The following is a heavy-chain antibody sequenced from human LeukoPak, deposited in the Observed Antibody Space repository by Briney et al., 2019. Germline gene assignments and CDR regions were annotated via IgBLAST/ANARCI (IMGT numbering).Heavy chain of an antibody. V-gene: IGHV4-4*07. CDR2: IFTSGSP. CDR3: ARSEEGRFYDSAGYCEPFDL. D-gene: IGHD2-15*01. Sequence: SSETLSLTCTVSGVSISSYHWSWIRQPPGKGLEWIGHIFTSGSPNYSPSLKSRVTFSRDTARSQIYLRMTSVTAADTAIYYRARSEEGRFYDSAGYCEPFDLWGQGIMVIVSS. J-gene: IGHJ3*01. CDR1: GVSISSYH.